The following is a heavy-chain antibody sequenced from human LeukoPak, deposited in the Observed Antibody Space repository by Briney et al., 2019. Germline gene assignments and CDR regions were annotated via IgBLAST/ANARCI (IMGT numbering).Heavy chain of an antibody. J-gene: IGHJ4*02. CDR2: ISWDGGST. D-gene: IGHD2-15*01. CDR1: GFTFSNYW. CDR3: AKSTLGYCSGGSCYSFDY. Sequence: GGSLRLSCAASGFTFSNYWMHWVRQAPGKGLEWVSLISWDGGSTYYADSVKGRFTISRDNSKNSLYLQMNSLRTEDTALYYCAKSTLGYCSGGSCYSFDYWGQGTLVTVSS. V-gene: IGHV3-43*01.